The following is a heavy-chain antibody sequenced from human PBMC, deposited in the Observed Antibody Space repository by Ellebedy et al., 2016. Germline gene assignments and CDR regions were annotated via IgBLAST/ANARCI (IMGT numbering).Heavy chain of an antibody. V-gene: IGHV1-18*01. Sequence: ASVKVSCXASGGTFSSYGISWVRQAPGQGLEWMGWISAYNGNTNYAQKLQGRVTMTTDTSTSTAYMELRSLRSDDTAVYYCARTTMVRGVIIPYFDYWGQGTLVTVSS. CDR2: ISAYNGNT. J-gene: IGHJ4*02. CDR1: GGTFSSYG. CDR3: ARTTMVRGVIIPYFDY. D-gene: IGHD3-10*01.